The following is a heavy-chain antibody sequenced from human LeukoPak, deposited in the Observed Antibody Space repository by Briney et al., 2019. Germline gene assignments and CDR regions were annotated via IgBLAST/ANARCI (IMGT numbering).Heavy chain of an antibody. Sequence: PSETLSLTCTVSGGSLTIGSYYWTWIRHYPGKGLEWIGYIHPSAITDYNPSHKSRVTMSLDMSQNQFSLKLTSVTAADTAIYYCARGQDAFKTGYWGQGTLVTVSS. CDR2: IHPSAIT. CDR1: GGSLTIGSYY. D-gene: IGHD5-24*01. J-gene: IGHJ4*02. CDR3: ARGQDAFKTGY. V-gene: IGHV4-31*03.